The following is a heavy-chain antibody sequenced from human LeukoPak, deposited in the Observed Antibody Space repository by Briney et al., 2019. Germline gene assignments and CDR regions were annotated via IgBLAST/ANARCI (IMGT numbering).Heavy chain of an antibody. CDR1: RASVSTIRK. J-gene: IGHJ4*02. D-gene: IGHD2-2*01. CDR2: VNFQGST. CDR3: AIEGGLYRLLDY. Sequence: PTGSLTLTSPYARASVSTIRKWCRARRSPGQEKKWIGEVNFQGSTNYNPPLKSRVAISVDKSENHISLKLTSVTAADTAVYYCAIEGGLYRLLDYLGQGTLVTVAS. V-gene: IGHV4-4*02.